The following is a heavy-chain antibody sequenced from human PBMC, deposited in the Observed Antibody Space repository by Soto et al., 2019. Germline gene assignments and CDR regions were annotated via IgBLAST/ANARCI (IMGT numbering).Heavy chain of an antibody. Sequence: PSETLSLTCTVSGRSISSYYWSWIRQPPGKGLEWIGYIYYSGSTNYNPSLKSRVTISVDTSKNQFSLKLSSVTAADTAVYYCARGFFGATGAFDIWGQGTMVT. J-gene: IGHJ3*02. CDR2: IYYSGST. V-gene: IGHV4-59*01. CDR3: ARGFFGATGAFDI. D-gene: IGHD1-26*01. CDR1: GRSISSYY.